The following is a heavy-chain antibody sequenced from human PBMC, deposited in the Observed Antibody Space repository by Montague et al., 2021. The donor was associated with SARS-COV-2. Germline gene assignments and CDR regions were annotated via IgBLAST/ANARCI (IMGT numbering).Heavy chain of an antibody. CDR3: ARHSGRDTIFGVVIIPDAFDI. J-gene: IGHJ3*02. CDR2: IYYSGST. D-gene: IGHD3-3*01. Sequence: SETLSLTCTVSGSSISSSSYYWGWIRQPPRKGLEWIGSIYYSGSTYYNPSLKSRVTISVDTSKNQFSLKLSSVTAADTAVYYCARHSGRDTIFGVVIIPDAFDIWGQGTMVTVSS. V-gene: IGHV4-39*01. CDR1: GSSISSSSYY.